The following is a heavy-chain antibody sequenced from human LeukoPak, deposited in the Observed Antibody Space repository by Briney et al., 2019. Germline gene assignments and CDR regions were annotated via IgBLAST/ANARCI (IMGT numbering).Heavy chain of an antibody. V-gene: IGHV3-74*01. Sequence: GGSLRLSCAASGSTFSSYWMHWVRQAPGKGLVWVSRINTDGSSTSYADSVKGRFTISRDNAKNTLYLQMNSLRAEDTAVYYCTGAPYAEYFQHWGQGTLVTVSS. CDR1: GSTFSSYW. CDR2: INTDGSST. CDR3: TGAPYAEYFQH. J-gene: IGHJ1*01.